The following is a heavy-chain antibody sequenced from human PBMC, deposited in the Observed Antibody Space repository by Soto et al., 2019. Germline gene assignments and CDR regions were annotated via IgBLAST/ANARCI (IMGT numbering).Heavy chain of an antibody. V-gene: IGHV3-7*01. Sequence: EVQLVESGGGLVQPGGSLRLSCTASGFSLSTSWMTWVRQARGKGLEWVANIMQDGSDKYYVDSVKGRFTISRDNAKNSLYLQMTSLRAEDTAVYYCASKRLYFYGLDVWGQGTTVTVSS. CDR2: IMQDGSDK. CDR3: ASKRLYFYGLDV. CDR1: GFSLSTSW. J-gene: IGHJ6*02.